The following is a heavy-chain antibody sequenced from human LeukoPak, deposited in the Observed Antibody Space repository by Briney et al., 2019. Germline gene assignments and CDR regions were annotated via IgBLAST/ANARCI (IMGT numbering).Heavy chain of an antibody. Sequence: SETLSLTCTVSGGSISSSSYYWGWIRQPPGKGLEWIGYIYYSGSTNYNPSLKSRVTISVDTSKNQFSLKLSSVTAADTAVYYCARSPSTVTTLDYWGQGTLVTVSS. CDR1: GGSISSSSYY. J-gene: IGHJ4*02. CDR2: IYYSGST. V-gene: IGHV4-61*05. CDR3: ARSPSTVTTLDY. D-gene: IGHD4-17*01.